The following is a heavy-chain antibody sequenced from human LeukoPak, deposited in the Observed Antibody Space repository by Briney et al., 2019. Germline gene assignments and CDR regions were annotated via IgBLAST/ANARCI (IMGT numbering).Heavy chain of an antibody. Sequence: GESLKISCKGSGYSFTSYWIGWVRQMPGKGLEWMGIIYPGDSDTRYSPSFQGQFTISADKSISTAYLQWSSLKASDTAMYYCARPGYCSGGSCYDVVDYWGQGTLVTVSS. V-gene: IGHV5-51*01. CDR1: GYSFTSYW. J-gene: IGHJ4*02. D-gene: IGHD2-15*01. CDR3: ARPGYCSGGSCYDVVDY. CDR2: IYPGDSDT.